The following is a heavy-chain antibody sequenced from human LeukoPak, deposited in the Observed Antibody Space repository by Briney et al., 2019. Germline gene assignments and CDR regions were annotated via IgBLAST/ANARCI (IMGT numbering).Heavy chain of an antibody. J-gene: IGHJ6*03. D-gene: IGHD2-2*01. CDR3: ARGQAIVVVAAASYYYYMDV. CDR1: GGSFSGYY. CDR2: INHSGTT. V-gene: IGHV4-34*01. Sequence: SETPSLTCAVYGGSFSGYYWSWIPQPPGKGLEWIGEINHSGTTKYNPSIKSRETISVDTSKDQFTLKLSSVTAADTAVYYGARGQAIVVVAAASYYYYMDVWGKGTTVTVSS.